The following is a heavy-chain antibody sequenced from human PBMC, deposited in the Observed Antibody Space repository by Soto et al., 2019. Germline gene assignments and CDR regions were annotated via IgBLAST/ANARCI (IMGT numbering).Heavy chain of an antibody. V-gene: IGHV4-59*01. Sequence: QVQLQESGPGLVKPSETLSLTCTVSGGSISSYYWSWIRQPPGKGLEWIGYIYYSGSTNYNPSLKSRVTISVDTSKNQFSLKLSSVTAADTAVYYCARVASEWELRHFDYWGQGTLVTVSS. CDR2: IYYSGST. D-gene: IGHD1-26*01. J-gene: IGHJ4*02. CDR1: GGSISSYY. CDR3: ARVASEWELRHFDY.